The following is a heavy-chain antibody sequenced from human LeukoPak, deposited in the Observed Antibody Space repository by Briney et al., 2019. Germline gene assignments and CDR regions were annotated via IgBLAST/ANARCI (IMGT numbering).Heavy chain of an antibody. CDR2: IYYSGST. J-gene: IGHJ4*02. CDR1: GGSISSYY. D-gene: IGHD6-19*01. CDR3: ARDPGYISGYYRDY. Sequence: SETLSLTCTVSGGSISSYYWGWIRQPPGKGLEWIGSIYYSGSTYYNPSLQSRVTISVDTSNNHFSLKLRSVTAADTAVYYCARDPGYISGYYRDYWGQGTLVTISS. V-gene: IGHV4-39*07.